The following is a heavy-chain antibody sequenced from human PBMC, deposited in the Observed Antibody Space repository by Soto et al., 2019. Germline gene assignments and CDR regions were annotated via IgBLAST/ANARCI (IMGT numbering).Heavy chain of an antibody. J-gene: IGHJ4*02. D-gene: IGHD2-2*01. CDR2: ISWNSGSI. Sequence: EVQLVESGGGLVQPGRSLRLSCAASGFTFDDYAMHWVRQAPGKGLEWVSGISWNSGSIGYADSVKGRFTISRDNAKNSLYLQMNSLRAEDTALYYFVLVVPGYWGQGTLVTVSS. CDR3: VLVVPGY. CDR1: GFTFDDYA. V-gene: IGHV3-9*01.